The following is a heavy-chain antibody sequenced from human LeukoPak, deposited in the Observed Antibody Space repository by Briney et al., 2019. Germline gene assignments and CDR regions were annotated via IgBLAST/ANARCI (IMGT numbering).Heavy chain of an antibody. J-gene: IGHJ4*02. CDR3: ARHGDEYCSSTSCYLDY. V-gene: IGHV4-39*01. CDR1: GGSFSGYY. Sequence: SETLSLTCAVYGGSFSGYYWGWIRQPPGKGLEWIGSIYYSGSTYYNPSLKSRVTISVDTSKNQFSLKLSSVTAADTAVYYCARHGDEYCSSTSCYLDYWGQGTLVTVSS. CDR2: IYYSGST. D-gene: IGHD2-2*01.